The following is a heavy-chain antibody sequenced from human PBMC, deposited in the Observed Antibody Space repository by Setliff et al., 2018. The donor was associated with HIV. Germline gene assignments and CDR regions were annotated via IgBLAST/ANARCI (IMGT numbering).Heavy chain of an antibody. J-gene: IGHJ3*02. CDR2: IYPGYSNT. V-gene: IGHV5-51*01. Sequence: GESLKISCKGSGYSFTNYWIGWVRQMPGKGLEWMGIIYPGYSNTRYSPSFQGQVTISADKSISAAFLQWSSLKASDTAMYYCARSYVSDWVDAFDIWGQGTMVTVSS. CDR1: GYSFTNYW. CDR3: ARSYVSDWVDAFDI. D-gene: IGHD3-9*01.